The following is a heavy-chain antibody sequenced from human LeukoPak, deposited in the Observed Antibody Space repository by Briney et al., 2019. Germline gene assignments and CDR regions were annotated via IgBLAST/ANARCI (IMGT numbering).Heavy chain of an antibody. CDR1: GYSFSSYW. D-gene: IGHD1-26*01. CDR2: IYPGDSET. CDR3: ARHAYSGSYYFFGY. Sequence: GESLKISCKGSGYSFSSYWIGWVRQMPGKGLEWMGIIYPGDSETRYSPSFQGQVTISADKSISTAYLQWSSLKASDSAMYYCARHAYSGSYYFFGYWGQGTLLTVSS. J-gene: IGHJ4*02. V-gene: IGHV5-51*01.